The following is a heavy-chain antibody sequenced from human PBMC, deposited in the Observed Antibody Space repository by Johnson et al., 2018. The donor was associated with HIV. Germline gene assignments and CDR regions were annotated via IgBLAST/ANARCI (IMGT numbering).Heavy chain of an antibody. Sequence: VQLVESGGGVVRPGGSLRLSCVASGFTFDDYGMTWVRQAPGKGLEWVAVISYDGSNKYYADSVKGRFTISRDNSKNTLHLQMNSLSAEDTAVYYCARRGVGATTDAFDIWGQGTMVTVSS. D-gene: IGHD1-26*01. J-gene: IGHJ3*02. V-gene: IGHV3-30*03. CDR1: GFTFDDYG. CDR3: ARRGVGATTDAFDI. CDR2: ISYDGSNK.